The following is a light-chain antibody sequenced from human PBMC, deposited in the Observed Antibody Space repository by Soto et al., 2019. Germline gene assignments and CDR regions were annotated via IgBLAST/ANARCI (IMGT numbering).Light chain of an antibody. V-gene: IGKV3-15*01. CDR2: GAA. Sequence: EIVMTQSPATLSVSPGERATLSCRASQSVCSNLAWYQQKPGQAPRILIYGAATRATGIPARFSGSGSGTEFTLTIRSLQSEDFEFYYCQHYNNWPPYTFGQGTKLEIK. J-gene: IGKJ2*01. CDR3: QHYNNWPPYT. CDR1: QSVCSN.